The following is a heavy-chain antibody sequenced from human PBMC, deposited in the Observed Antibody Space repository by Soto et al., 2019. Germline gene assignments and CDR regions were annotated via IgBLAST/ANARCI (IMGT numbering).Heavy chain of an antibody. D-gene: IGHD3-10*01. V-gene: IGHV4-34*01. J-gene: IGHJ6*02. CDR2: INNSGST. CDR3: ARERHVLLFYGMDV. Sequence: PSETLSHTCAAYGGTFRGYYWSWIRLPPGKGLEWIGEINNSGSTNYNPSLKSRLTISVDTSKNQFSLKLGSVTAAETAVYYCARERHVLLFYGMDVWGQVTTVTVPS. CDR1: GGTFRGYY.